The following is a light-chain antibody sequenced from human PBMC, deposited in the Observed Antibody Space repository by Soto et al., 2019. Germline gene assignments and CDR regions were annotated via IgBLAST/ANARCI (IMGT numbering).Light chain of an antibody. CDR1: QSVSSN. Sequence: EIVMTQSPATLSVSPGERAALSCRASQSVSSNFAWYQQKPGQAPTLLIYDASTRATGIPARFSGSGSGTEFTLTISSLQSEDFAVYYCQQYNNWPYTFGQGTKLEIK. J-gene: IGKJ2*01. CDR3: QQYNNWPYT. V-gene: IGKV3-15*01. CDR2: DAS.